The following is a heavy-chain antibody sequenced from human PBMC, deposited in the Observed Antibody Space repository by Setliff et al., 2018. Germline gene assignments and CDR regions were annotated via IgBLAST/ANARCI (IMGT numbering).Heavy chain of an antibody. CDR2: IHYSGTT. CDR1: GGSLNSGSYF. CDR3: ARTGTYRYFDY. D-gene: IGHD1-26*01. V-gene: IGHV4-39*01. J-gene: IGHJ4*02. Sequence: SETLSLTCTVSGGSLNSGSYFWAWIRQPPGKGLEWIGSIHYSGTTYYNASLKSRVTMSVDTSKNQFSLNLSSVTAADTAVYYCARTGTYRYFDYWGQGALVTVSS.